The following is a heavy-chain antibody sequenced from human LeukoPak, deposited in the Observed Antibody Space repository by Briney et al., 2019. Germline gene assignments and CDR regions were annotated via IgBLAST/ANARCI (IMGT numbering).Heavy chain of an antibody. D-gene: IGHD6-13*01. CDR3: ARVAVAGPTGWFDP. Sequence: PGGSLRLSCVASGFTLNSYTLSWVRQAPGKGLEWVSSIRSTSSYIHYAGSVKGRFTISRDNSDNVAYLQMDSLRAEEPAIYYRARVAVAGPTGWFDPWGQGTLVTVSS. J-gene: IGHJ5*02. CDR2: IRSTSSYI. CDR1: GFTLNSYT. V-gene: IGHV3-21*01.